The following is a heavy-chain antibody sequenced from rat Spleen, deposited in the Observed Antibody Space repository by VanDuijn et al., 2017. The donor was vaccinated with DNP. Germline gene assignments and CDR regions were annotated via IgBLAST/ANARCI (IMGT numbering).Heavy chain of an antibody. V-gene: IGHV5-7*01. CDR1: GITFSDHN. CDR3: ARHETTGIPYYYVMDA. J-gene: IGHJ4*01. D-gene: IGHD1-9*01. CDR2: IIYDGSET. Sequence: EVQLVESGGGLVQPGRSLKLSCAVSGITFSDHNMAWVRQAPKKSLEWVATIIYDGSETYYQDSVKCRFTISRDNAKSTLYLQMDSLKSEDTASYYCARHETTGIPYYYVMDAWGQGASVTVSS.